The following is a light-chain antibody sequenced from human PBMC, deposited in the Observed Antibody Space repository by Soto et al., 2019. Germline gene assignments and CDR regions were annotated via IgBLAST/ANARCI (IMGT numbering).Light chain of an antibody. CDR1: QDIRTY. V-gene: IGKV1-33*01. CDR2: GAS. Sequence: DIQMTQSPSSLSASVGDRVTITCQASQDIRTYLNWYQQKPGKAPKLLIYGASNLETGVPSRFSGSGSGTDFTFAISSLQPEDISTYYCQQYESLITFGGGTKVEIK. J-gene: IGKJ4*01. CDR3: QQYESLIT.